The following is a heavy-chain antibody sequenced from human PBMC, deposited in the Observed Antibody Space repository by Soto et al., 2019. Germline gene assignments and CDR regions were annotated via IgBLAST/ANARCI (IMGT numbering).Heavy chain of an antibody. D-gene: IGHD4-17*01. Sequence: PSETLSLTCTVSGDSISSSSYYWGWIRQPPGKGLEWIGNIEYSGSTYYNPSLKSRVTISVDTSKNQFYLKLSSVTAADTAVYYCARQSTVNDAFDIWGQGTMVTVSS. CDR1: GDSISSSSYY. V-gene: IGHV4-39*01. CDR3: ARQSTVNDAFDI. CDR2: IEYSGST. J-gene: IGHJ3*02.